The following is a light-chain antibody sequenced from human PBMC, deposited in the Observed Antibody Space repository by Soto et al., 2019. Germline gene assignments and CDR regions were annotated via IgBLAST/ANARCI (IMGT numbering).Light chain of an antibody. CDR3: QQYDDLPPT. CDR2: DAS. Sequence: DIQMTQSPSSLSASVGDRVPITCQASQHISTYLNWFQQNPGKAHELLIYDASKLVQGVSSRFCGSASGTYFTFTICSLQPEEIATYYCQQYDDLPPTFCPGTKVDIK. J-gene: IGKJ3*01. V-gene: IGKV1-33*01. CDR1: QHISTY.